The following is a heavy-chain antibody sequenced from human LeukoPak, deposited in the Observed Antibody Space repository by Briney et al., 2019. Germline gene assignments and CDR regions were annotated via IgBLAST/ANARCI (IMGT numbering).Heavy chain of an antibody. CDR1: GYTFTGYY. CDR2: INPNSGGT. J-gene: IGHJ6*03. CDR3: ARSSGSPPLDYYYYMDV. Sequence: ASVKGSCKASGYTFTGYYMHWVRQAPGQGLEWMGWINPNSGGTNYAQKFQGRVTMTRDTSISTAYMELSRLRSDDTAVYYCARSSGSPPLDYYYYMDVWGKGTTVTVSS. V-gene: IGHV1-2*02. D-gene: IGHD1-26*01.